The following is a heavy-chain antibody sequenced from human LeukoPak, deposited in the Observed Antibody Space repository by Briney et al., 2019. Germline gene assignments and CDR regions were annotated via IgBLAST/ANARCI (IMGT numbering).Heavy chain of an antibody. CDR2: TIPIPGIA. Sequence: SVKVSCKASGGTFSSYTISWVRQAPGQGLEWMGRTIPIPGIANYAQKFQGRVTITADKSTSTAYMELSSLRSEDTAVYYCARDAGSYVDYWGQGTLVTVSS. CDR1: GGTFSSYT. V-gene: IGHV1-69*04. J-gene: IGHJ4*02. CDR3: ARDAGSYVDY.